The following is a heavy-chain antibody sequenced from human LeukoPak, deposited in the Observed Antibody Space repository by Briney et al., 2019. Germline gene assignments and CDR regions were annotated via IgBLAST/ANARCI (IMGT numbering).Heavy chain of an antibody. CDR1: GGTFSCYA. D-gene: IGHD6-19*01. J-gene: IGHJ4*02. Sequence: SVKVFCKASGGTFSCYAISWVRQAPGQGLEWMGGIIPIFGTANYAQKFQGRVTITADESTSTAYMELSSLRSEDTAVYYCALIAVAGTLDYWGQGTLVTVSS. V-gene: IGHV1-69*13. CDR2: IIPIFGTA. CDR3: ALIAVAGTLDY.